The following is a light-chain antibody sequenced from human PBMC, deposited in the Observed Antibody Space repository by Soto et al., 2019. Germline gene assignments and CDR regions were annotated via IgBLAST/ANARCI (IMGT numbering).Light chain of an antibody. V-gene: IGKV1-39*01. CDR3: QQTYSTPLT. CDR1: QSISSY. CDR2: AAS. J-gene: IGKJ3*01. Sequence: DIQMTQSPSSLSSSVGDIVTITCRASQSISSYLNLYQQKPGKAPKLLIYAASNLQSGVPSRFSGSGSGTGFTITISSLQPEDFANYYCQQTYSTPLTVGPGTKVDIK.